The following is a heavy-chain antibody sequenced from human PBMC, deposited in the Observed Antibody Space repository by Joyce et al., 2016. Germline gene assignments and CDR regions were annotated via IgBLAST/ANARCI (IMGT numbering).Heavy chain of an antibody. D-gene: IGHD3-16*01. CDR3: VKDNVDAGYYFHGLDV. Sequence: QVHLVESGGGVVQPGRSLRLSCVASGFTFSTYGMHWVRQAPSKGLDWVTVIAYDGDNKYYLASVKGRFTISRDNSKSTLYLQLNSLTTEDTGVYFCVKDNVDAGYYFHGLDVWGRGTTVAVPS. CDR2: IAYDGDNK. V-gene: IGHV3-30*18. CDR1: GFTFSTYG. J-gene: IGHJ6*02.